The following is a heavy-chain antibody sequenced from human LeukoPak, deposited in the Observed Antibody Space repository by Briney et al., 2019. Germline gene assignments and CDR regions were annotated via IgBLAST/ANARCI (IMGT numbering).Heavy chain of an antibody. V-gene: IGHV1-69*05. Sequence: ASVKVSCKASGGTFSSYAISWVRQAPGQGLEWMGGIIPIFGTTNYAQKFQGRVTITTDESTSTAYMELSSLRSEDTAVYYCASGIVGARDFDYWGQGTLVTVSP. J-gene: IGHJ4*02. CDR1: GGTFSSYA. CDR3: ASGIVGARDFDY. CDR2: IIPIFGTT. D-gene: IGHD1-26*01.